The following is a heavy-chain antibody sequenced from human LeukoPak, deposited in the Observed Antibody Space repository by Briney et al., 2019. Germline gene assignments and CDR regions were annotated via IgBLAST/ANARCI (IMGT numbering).Heavy chain of an antibody. CDR2: IIPIFGTA. CDR1: RGTFSSYA. V-gene: IGHV1-69*01. CDR3: ARAGIVGARTAFDI. J-gene: IGHJ3*02. Sequence: SVKVSCKASRGTFSSYAISWVRQAPGQGLEWMVGIIPIFGTANYAQKFQGRVTITVDESTSTAYMELSSLRSEDTAVYYCARAGIVGARTAFDIWGQGTMVTVSS. D-gene: IGHD1-26*01.